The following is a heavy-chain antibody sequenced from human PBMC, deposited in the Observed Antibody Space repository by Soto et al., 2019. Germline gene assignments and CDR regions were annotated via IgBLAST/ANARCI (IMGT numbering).Heavy chain of an antibody. J-gene: IGHJ6*02. D-gene: IGHD3-22*01. CDR3: AKDRGSSGYYYPYYYYYGMDV. CDR1: GFTFSRYA. V-gene: IGHV3-23*01. CDR2: ISGSGGST. Sequence: GGFLRLSCAASGFTFSRYALSWVRQAPGRVVEWGSAISGSGGSTYYADSVKGRFTISRDNSKNTLYLQMNSLRAEDTAVYYCAKDRGSSGYYYPYYYYYGMDVWGQGTTVTVSS.